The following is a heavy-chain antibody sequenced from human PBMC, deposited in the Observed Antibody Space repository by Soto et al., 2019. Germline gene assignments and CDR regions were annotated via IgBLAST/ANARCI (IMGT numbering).Heavy chain of an antibody. CDR2: IYYSGSI. J-gene: IGHJ6*02. CDR1: GGSISSYY. D-gene: IGHD2-8*01. Sequence: QVQLQESGPGLVKPSETLSLTCTVSGGSISSYYWSWIRQPPGKGLEWIGYIYYSGSINYNPSLKSRVTISVDTSKNQFSLKLSSVTAADTAVYYCARVAFKWSAYYYYGMDVWGQGTTVTVSS. CDR3: ARVAFKWSAYYYYGMDV. V-gene: IGHV4-59*01.